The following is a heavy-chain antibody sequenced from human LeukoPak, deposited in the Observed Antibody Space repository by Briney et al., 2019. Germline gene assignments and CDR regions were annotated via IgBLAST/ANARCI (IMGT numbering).Heavy chain of an antibody. CDR2: VSPTGDST. CDR1: GFTFSTYG. V-gene: IGHV3-23*01. D-gene: IGHD5-12*01. J-gene: IGHJ4*02. CDR3: AKRASGYYFDY. Sequence: GGSLRLSCAASGFTFSTYGMSWVRQAPGKGLEWVSTVSPTGDSTYYTDSVKGRFTISRDNSKNTVYLQMSSLRAEDTAVFYCAKRASGYYFDYWGQGTLVTVSS.